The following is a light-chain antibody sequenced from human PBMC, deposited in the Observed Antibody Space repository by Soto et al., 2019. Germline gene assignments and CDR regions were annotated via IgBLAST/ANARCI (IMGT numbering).Light chain of an antibody. CDR2: DVA. J-gene: IGLJ1*01. V-gene: IGLV2-11*01. CDR3: CSYAGSDTLI. CDR1: SSDVGSSNY. Sequence: QSVLTQPRAVSWSPGPTVTISCTGSSSDVGSSNYMSWYQQHPGEAPKLVIYDVAQRPSGVPDRLSGSRSGKTASLTISGLQPDDEADYYCCSYAGSDTLIFGSGTKVTVL.